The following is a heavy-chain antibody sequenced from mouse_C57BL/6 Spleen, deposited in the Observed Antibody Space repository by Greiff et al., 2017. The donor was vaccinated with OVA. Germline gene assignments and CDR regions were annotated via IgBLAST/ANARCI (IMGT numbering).Heavy chain of an antibody. D-gene: IGHD1-1*01. J-gene: IGHJ1*03. CDR2: ISDGGSYT. V-gene: IGHV5-4*01. CDR1: GFTFSSYA. CDR3: ARYYYGSSPYWYFDV. Sequence: EVQRVESGGGLVKPGGSLKLSCAASGFTFSSYAMSWVRQTPEKRLEWVATISDGGSYTYYPDNVKGRFTISRDNAKNNLYLQMSHLKSEDTAMYYCARYYYGSSPYWYFDVWGTGTTVTVSS.